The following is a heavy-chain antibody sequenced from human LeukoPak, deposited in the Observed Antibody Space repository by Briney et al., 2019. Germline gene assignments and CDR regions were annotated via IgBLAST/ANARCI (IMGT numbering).Heavy chain of an antibody. CDR2: ISWNSGSI. Sequence: GGSLRLSCAASGFTFDDYAMHWVRQAPGKGPEWVSGISWNSGSIGYADSVKGRFTISRDNAKNSLYLQMNSLRAEDTALYYCAKGHPIAAAGTDWYFDLWGRGTLVTVSS. V-gene: IGHV3-9*01. J-gene: IGHJ2*01. D-gene: IGHD6-13*01. CDR3: AKGHPIAAAGTDWYFDL. CDR1: GFTFDDYA.